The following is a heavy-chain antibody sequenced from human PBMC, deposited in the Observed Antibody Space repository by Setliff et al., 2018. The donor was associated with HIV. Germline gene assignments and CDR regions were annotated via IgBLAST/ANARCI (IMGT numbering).Heavy chain of an antibody. Sequence: PSETLSLTCAVSGYSISSGYYWGWIRQPPGKGLEWIGSIYHSGSTYYNPSLKSRVTISVDTSKNHFSLKLSSVTAADTAVYYCARERQWLERDYFDYWGQGTLVTVSS. CDR3: ARERQWLERDYFDY. J-gene: IGHJ4*02. V-gene: IGHV4-38-2*02. CDR2: IYHSGST. CDR1: GYSISSGYY. D-gene: IGHD6-19*01.